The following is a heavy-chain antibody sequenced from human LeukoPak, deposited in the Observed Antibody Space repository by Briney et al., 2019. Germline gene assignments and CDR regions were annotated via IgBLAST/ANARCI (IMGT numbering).Heavy chain of an antibody. D-gene: IGHD1-1*01. CDR3: GASPSPTGTERYY. CDR1: GYSFTSYW. CDR2: IYPGDSDT. J-gene: IGHJ4*02. Sequence: GESLKISCKGSGYSFTSYWIGWVRQMPGKGLEWMGIIYPGDSDTRYSPSFQGQVTISADKSISTAYLQWSSLKASDTAMYYCGASPSPTGTERYYWGQGTLVTVSS. V-gene: IGHV5-51*01.